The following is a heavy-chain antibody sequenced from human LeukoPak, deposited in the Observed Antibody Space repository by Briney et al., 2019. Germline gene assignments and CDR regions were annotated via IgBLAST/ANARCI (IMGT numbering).Heavy chain of an antibody. CDR1: GFTFSTYC. CDR3: ARGGNWKTYYYYGLDV. CDR2: IGSDTSAI. V-gene: IGHV3-48*02. Sequence: PGGSLRLSCAASGFTFSTYCMSWVRQAPGKGLEWVSYIGSDTSAIYHADSVKGRFTVSGDNAKNSLYLQMNSLRDEDTAVYYCARGGNWKTYYYYGLDVWGQGTTVTVSS. J-gene: IGHJ6*02. D-gene: IGHD1-1*01.